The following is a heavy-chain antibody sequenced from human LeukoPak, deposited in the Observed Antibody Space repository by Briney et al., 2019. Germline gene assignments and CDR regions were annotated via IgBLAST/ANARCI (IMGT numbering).Heavy chain of an antibody. J-gene: IGHJ5*02. Sequence: PSETLSLTCTVSGYSISSRYYWGGIRQPPGKGLEWIGSIYHSGSTYYNPSLKSRVTISVDTSKNQFSLKLSSVTAADTAVYYCASCYGDYDNWFDPWGQGTLVTVSS. D-gene: IGHD4-17*01. V-gene: IGHV4-38-2*02. CDR2: IYHSGST. CDR1: GYSISSRYY. CDR3: ASCYGDYDNWFDP.